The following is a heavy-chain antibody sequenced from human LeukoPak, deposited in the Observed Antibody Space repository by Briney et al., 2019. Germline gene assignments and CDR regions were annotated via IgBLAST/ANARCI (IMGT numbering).Heavy chain of an antibody. CDR2: IRYDGSNK. Sequence: GGSLRLSCAASGFTFSSYGMHWVRQAPGKGLEWVAFIRYDGSNKYYADSVKGRFTISRDNSKNTLYLQMNSLRAEDTAVYYCAKDPGELLGFDYWGQGTLVTVSS. D-gene: IGHD1-26*01. CDR1: GFTFSSYG. J-gene: IGHJ4*02. CDR3: AKDPGELLGFDY. V-gene: IGHV3-30*02.